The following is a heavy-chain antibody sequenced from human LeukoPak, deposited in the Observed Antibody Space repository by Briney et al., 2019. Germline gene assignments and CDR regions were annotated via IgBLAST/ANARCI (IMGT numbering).Heavy chain of an antibody. CDR3: VGYLVSPFDY. CDR1: GGSISSSSYY. D-gene: IGHD5-12*01. V-gene: IGHV4-39*01. J-gene: IGHJ4*02. Sequence: PSETLSLTCTVSGGSISSSSYYWGWIRQPPGKGLGWIGSIYYSGSTYYNPSLKSRVTISVDTSKNQFSLKLSSVTAADTAVYYCVGYLVSPFDYWGQGTLVTVSS. CDR2: IYYSGST.